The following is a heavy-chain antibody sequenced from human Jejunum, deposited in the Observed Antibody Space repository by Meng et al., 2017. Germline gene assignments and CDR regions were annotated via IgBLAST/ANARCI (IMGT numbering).Heavy chain of an antibody. D-gene: IGHD5-24*01. CDR1: GYTLNGFY. V-gene: IGHV1-2*06. CDR2: INTNTCGT. CDR3: AGRSYNYDDYFDF. Sequence: QVQMEQAGAEVRKPGASVKVSCRASGYTLNGFYMHWVRQAPGQGLEWMGRINTNTCGTNYAQNFKGSITLTRDTSTVYMEVNRLRSDDTAMYYCAGRSYNYDDYFDFWGRGTLVTVSS. J-gene: IGHJ4*02.